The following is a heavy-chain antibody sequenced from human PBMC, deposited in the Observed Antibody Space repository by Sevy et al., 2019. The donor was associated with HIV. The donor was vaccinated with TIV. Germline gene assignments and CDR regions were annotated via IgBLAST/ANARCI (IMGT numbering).Heavy chain of an antibody. V-gene: IGHV3-15*01. CDR1: GFTFSNAW. D-gene: IGHD1-1*01. Sequence: GGSLRLSCAASGFTFSNAWMSWVRQAPGKGLEWVGRIKSKTDGGTTDYAAPVKDRFTISRDDSKNTLYLQMNSLKTEDTAVYYCTTSNWNDGNAFDIWGQGTMVTVSS. J-gene: IGHJ3*02. CDR3: TTSNWNDGNAFDI. CDR2: IKSKTDGGTT.